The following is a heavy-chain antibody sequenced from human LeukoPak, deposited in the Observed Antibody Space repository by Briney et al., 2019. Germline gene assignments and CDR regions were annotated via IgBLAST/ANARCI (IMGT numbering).Heavy chain of an antibody. Sequence: ASVKVSCKASGYTFTSYDFNWVRQATGQRPEWMGWMSPNSGDTGYAQKFQDRVTMTRNTSISTAFMELSSLRSDDTAVYYCARGPPNWGYDYWGPGTLVTVSS. CDR1: GYTFTSYD. CDR2: MSPNSGDT. CDR3: ARGPPNWGYDY. J-gene: IGHJ4*02. D-gene: IGHD7-27*01. V-gene: IGHV1-8*01.